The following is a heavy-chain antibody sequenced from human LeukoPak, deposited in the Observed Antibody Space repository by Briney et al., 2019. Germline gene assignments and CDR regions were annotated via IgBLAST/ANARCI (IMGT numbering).Heavy chain of an antibody. CDR3: ARGLEYSWYSTGALAAF. Sequence: GASVKVSCKTSGYTFTNYEILWVRQAPGQGLEWMGWMNPNSGNTVHAQKFQGRIAMTRNISMTTAHLEIGSLRSHDTAVYFCARGLEYSWYSTGALAAFWGQGTLVTVSS. D-gene: IGHD6-13*01. CDR1: GYTFTNYE. V-gene: IGHV1-8*01. J-gene: IGHJ4*02. CDR2: MNPNSGNT.